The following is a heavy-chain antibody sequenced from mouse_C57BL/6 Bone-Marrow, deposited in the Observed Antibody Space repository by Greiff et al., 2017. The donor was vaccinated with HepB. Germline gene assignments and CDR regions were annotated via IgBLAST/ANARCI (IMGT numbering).Heavy chain of an antibody. CDR3: TLTTVVATPFDY. D-gene: IGHD1-1*01. Sequence: EVQLQQSGAELVRPGASVKLSCTASGFNIKDDYMHWVKQRPEQGLEWIGWIDPENGDTEYASKFQGKATITADTSSNTAYLQLSSLTSEDTAVYYGTLTTVVATPFDYWGQGTTLTVSS. V-gene: IGHV14-4*01. J-gene: IGHJ2*01. CDR2: IDPENGDT. CDR1: GFNIKDDY.